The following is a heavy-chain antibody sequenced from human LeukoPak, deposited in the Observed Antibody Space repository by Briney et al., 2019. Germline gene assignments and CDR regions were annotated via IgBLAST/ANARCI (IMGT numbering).Heavy chain of an antibody. Sequence: NASETLSLTCTVSGVSISTSYWNWIRQPAGKGLEWIGRIDTSGTTNYNPSLRSRVTMSVDTSKNQFSLNLRSVTAADTAVYYCATGPTWLDPWGQGTLVTVSS. CDR1: GVSISTSY. CDR2: IDTSGTT. J-gene: IGHJ5*02. CDR3: ATGPTWLDP. V-gene: IGHV4-4*07.